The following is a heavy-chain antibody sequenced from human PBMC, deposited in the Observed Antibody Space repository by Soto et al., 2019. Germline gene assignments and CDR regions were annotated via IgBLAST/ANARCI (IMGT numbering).Heavy chain of an antibody. CDR2: IYHSGST. J-gene: IGHJ3*02. V-gene: IGHV4-4*02. D-gene: IGHD3-22*01. Sequence: PAETLSLTCAVSGGSISSSNWWRWLRQPPGKGLEGIGEIYHSGSTNSKPSLNSRVSITVDKSKNQFSLKLSSVTAADTAVYYCARSPNYYESSFISFDIWGQGPTATVS. CDR3: ARSPNYYESSFISFDI. CDR1: GGSISSSNW.